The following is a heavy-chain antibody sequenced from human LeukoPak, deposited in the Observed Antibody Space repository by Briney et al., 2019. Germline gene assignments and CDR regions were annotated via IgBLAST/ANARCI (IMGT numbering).Heavy chain of an antibody. CDR3: AKGRTAAGYHPFTDY. D-gene: IGHD6-13*01. CDR1: GFTFSSYG. J-gene: IGHJ4*02. V-gene: IGHV3-30*02. CDR2: IRYDGSNK. Sequence: PGGPLRLSCAASGFTFSSYGMHWVRQAPGKGLEWVAFIRYDGSNKYYADSVKGRFTISRDNSKNTLYLQMNSLRDEDTAVYYCAKGRTAAGYHPFTDYWGQGTLVTVSS.